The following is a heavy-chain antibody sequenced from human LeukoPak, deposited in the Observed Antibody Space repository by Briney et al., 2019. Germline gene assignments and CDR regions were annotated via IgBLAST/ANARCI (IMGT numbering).Heavy chain of an antibody. Sequence: ASVKVSCKASGYTFTSYGISWVRQAPGQGLEWMGWISAYNGNTNYAQKLQGRVTMTTDTSTSTAYMELRSLRSDDAAVYYCARVWLESHGYSSGWYTDYWGQGTPVTVSS. D-gene: IGHD6-19*01. CDR1: GYTFTSYG. J-gene: IGHJ4*02. V-gene: IGHV1-18*01. CDR3: ARVWLESHGYSSGWYTDY. CDR2: ISAYNGNT.